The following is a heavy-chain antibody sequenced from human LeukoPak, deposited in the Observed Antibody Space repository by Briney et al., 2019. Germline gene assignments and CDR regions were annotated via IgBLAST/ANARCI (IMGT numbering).Heavy chain of an antibody. CDR3: ARGLGSGSYWRRPFDY. J-gene: IGHJ4*02. Sequence: SETLSLTCTVSGGSISSYYWSWIRQPPGKGLEWIGYIYYSGSTNYNPSLKSRVTISVDTSKNQFSLKLSSVTAADTAVYYCARGLGSGSYWRRPFDYWGRGTLVTVSS. CDR2: IYYSGST. V-gene: IGHV4-59*01. CDR1: GGSISSYY. D-gene: IGHD1-26*01.